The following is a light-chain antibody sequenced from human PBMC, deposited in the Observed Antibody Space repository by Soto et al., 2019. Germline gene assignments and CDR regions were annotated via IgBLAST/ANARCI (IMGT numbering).Light chain of an antibody. J-gene: IGLJ2*01. Sequence: QSVLTQPPSVSAAPGQKVTISCSGSSSKIWNNYVSWYQQLPGTAPKLLIYDNNKRPSGIPDRFSGSKSGTSATLGITGLQTGDEADYYCGTWDSSLSAVVFGGGTKLTVL. CDR2: DNN. CDR1: SSKIWNNY. V-gene: IGLV1-51*01. CDR3: GTWDSSLSAVV.